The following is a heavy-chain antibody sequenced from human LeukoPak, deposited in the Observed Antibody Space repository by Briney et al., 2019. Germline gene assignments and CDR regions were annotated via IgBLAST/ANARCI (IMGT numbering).Heavy chain of an antibody. CDR2: INHSGST. D-gene: IGHD3-10*01. CDR3: ARGSVTMVRGAPPHLY. V-gene: IGHV4-34*01. J-gene: IGHJ4*02. Sequence: LRLSCAPSGFTFSSHGMHWVRQAPGKGLEWIGEINHSGSTNYNPSLKSRVTISVDTSKNQFSPKLSSVTAADTAVYYCARGSVTMVRGAPPHLYWGQGTLVTVSS. CDR1: GFTFSSHG.